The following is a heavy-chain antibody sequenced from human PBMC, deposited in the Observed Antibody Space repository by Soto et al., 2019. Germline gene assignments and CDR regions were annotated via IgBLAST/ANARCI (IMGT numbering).Heavy chain of an antibody. CDR2: IKSKTDGGTT. CDR3: TTEYYDFWSGYYKYGMDV. D-gene: IGHD3-3*01. CDR1: GFTFSNAW. J-gene: IGHJ6*02. V-gene: IGHV3-15*01. Sequence: EVQLVESGGGLVKPGGSLRLSCAASGFTFSNAWMSWVRQAPGKGLEWVGRIKSKTDGGTTDYAAPVKGRFPISRDDSKNTLYLQMNSLKTEDTAVYYCTTEYYDFWSGYYKYGMDVWGQGTTVTVSS.